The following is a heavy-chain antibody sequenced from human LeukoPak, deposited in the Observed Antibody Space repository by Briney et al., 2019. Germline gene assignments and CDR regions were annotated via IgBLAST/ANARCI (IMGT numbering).Heavy chain of an antibody. CDR2: IYSGGSR. V-gene: IGHV3-53*01. Sequence: GGSLRLSCAASGFTVSSNYMSWVRQAPGKGVEWVSVIYSGGSRYYSDSVKGRFTISRENSKNTLYLQMNSLRAEDTAVYYCARVKDLVRRGLDYWGQGTLVTVSS. J-gene: IGHJ4*02. CDR1: GFTVSSNY. D-gene: IGHD2-15*01. CDR3: ARVKDLVRRGLDY.